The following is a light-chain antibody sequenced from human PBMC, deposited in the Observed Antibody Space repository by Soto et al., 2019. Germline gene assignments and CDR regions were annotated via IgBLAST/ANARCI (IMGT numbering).Light chain of an antibody. CDR1: SSDIGSYNF. Sequence: QSALTQPPSASGSPGQSVTISCTGTSSDIGSYNFVSWYQQHPGKAPKVMLYEVRKRPSGVPDRFSGSKSGNTASLTVSGLQADDEADYYCQSYDNTLSARYVFGTGTKLTVL. CDR3: QSYDNTLSARYV. V-gene: IGLV2-8*01. J-gene: IGLJ1*01. CDR2: EVR.